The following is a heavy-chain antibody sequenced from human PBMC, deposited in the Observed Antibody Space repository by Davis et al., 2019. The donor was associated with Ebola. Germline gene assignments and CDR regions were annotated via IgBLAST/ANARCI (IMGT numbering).Heavy chain of an antibody. CDR3: ARAGGKDYGSGSYPTAH. CDR2: ISAYNGNT. CDR1: GYTFTSYA. Sequence: ASVKVSCKASGYTFTSYAMHWVRQAPGQGLEWMGWISAYNGNTNYAQKLQGRVTMTTDTSTSTAYMELRSLRSDDTAVYYCARAGGKDYGSGSYPTAHWGQGTLVTVSS. D-gene: IGHD3-10*01. V-gene: IGHV1-18*01. J-gene: IGHJ4*02.